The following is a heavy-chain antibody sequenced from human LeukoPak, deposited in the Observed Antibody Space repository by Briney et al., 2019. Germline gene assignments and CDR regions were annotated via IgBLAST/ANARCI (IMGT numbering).Heavy chain of an antibody. V-gene: IGHV3-74*01. Sequence: GGSLRLSCAASGYIVGNHWMHWVRQDPGKGLVWVSRIESDGTSTCADSVKGRFTISRDSAQNTVFLQMNNLRAEDTAVYYCARDMYYAMDLWGQGTTVTVSS. CDR1: GYIVGNHW. J-gene: IGHJ6*02. CDR3: ARDMYYAMDL. CDR2: IESDGTS.